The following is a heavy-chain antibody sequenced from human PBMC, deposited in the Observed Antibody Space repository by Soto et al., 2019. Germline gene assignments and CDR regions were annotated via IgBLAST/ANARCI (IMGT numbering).Heavy chain of an antibody. CDR1: GGSFSGYY. CDR3: ARGRILWFGELSEGNWFDP. Sequence: PSETLSLTCAVYGGSFSGYYWSWIRQPTGKGLEWIGYIYYSGSTNYNPSLKSRVTISVDTSKNQFSLKLSSVTAADTAVYYCARGRILWFGELSEGNWFDPWGQGTLVTVSS. V-gene: IGHV4-59*01. J-gene: IGHJ5*02. D-gene: IGHD3-10*01. CDR2: IYYSGST.